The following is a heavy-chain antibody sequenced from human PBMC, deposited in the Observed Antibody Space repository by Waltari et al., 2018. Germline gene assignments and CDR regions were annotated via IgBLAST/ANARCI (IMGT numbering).Heavy chain of an antibody. CDR3: ARQKEIVGANQIFFDY. CDR2: IYYSGST. V-gene: IGHV4-59*08. CDR1: GGSISSYY. Sequence: QVQLQESGPGLVKPSETLSLTCTVSGGSISSYYWSWIRKPPGKGLEWIGYIYYSGSTNYNPSLKSRVTISVDTSKNQFSLKLSSVTAADTAVYYCARQKEIVGANQIFFDYWGQGTLVTVSS. D-gene: IGHD1-26*01. J-gene: IGHJ4*02.